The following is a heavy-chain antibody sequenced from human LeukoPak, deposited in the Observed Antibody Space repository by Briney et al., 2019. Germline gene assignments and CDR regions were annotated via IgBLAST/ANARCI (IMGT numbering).Heavy chain of an antibody. V-gene: IGHV3-74*01. Sequence: PGGSLRLSCAASGFTFSSYWMLWVRQAPGKGLVWVSRVNSDGSNTNYADSVKGRFTISRDNAKNTVYLQMNSLRAEDTAVYYCTRGPPGGTTGYWGQGTLVTVSS. CDR1: GFTFSSYW. J-gene: IGHJ4*02. CDR3: TRGPPGGTTGY. CDR2: VNSDGSNT. D-gene: IGHD1-1*01.